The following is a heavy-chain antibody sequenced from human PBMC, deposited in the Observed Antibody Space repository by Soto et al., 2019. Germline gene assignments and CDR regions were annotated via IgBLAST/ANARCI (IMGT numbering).Heavy chain of an antibody. CDR1: GGSISSSSYY. D-gene: IGHD2-15*01. CDR3: ARDIVVVVAATPYNWFDP. J-gene: IGHJ5*02. CDR2: IYYSGST. V-gene: IGHV4-39*01. Sequence: SETLSLTCTVSGGSISSSSYYWGWIRQPPGKGLEWIGSIYYSGSTYYNPSLKSRVTISVDTSKNQFSLKLSSVTAADTAVYYCARDIVVVVAATPYNWFDPWGQGXLVTVSS.